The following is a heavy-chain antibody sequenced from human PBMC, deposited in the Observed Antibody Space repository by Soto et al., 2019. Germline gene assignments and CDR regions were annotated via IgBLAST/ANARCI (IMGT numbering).Heavy chain of an antibody. D-gene: IGHD4-17*01. CDR1: GYTFTSYG. CDR3: ASFDSGDYWFDP. Sequence: ASVKVSCKASGYTFTSYGISWVRQAPGQGLEWMGWISAYNGNTNYAQKLQGRVTMTTDTSTSTAYMELRSLRSDDTAVYYCASFDSGDYWFDPWGQGTLVTVSS. J-gene: IGHJ5*02. V-gene: IGHV1-18*01. CDR2: ISAYNGNT.